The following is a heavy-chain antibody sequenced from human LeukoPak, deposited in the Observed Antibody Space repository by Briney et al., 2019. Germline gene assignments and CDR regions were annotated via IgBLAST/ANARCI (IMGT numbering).Heavy chain of an antibody. CDR3: ARARGSGIYFDY. CDR2: IYQSGTT. J-gene: IGHJ4*02. V-gene: IGHV4-39*07. D-gene: IGHD3-10*01. Sequence: SETLSLTCTVSGGSISSGDYYWSWIRQPPGKGLEWIASIYQSGTTYYNPSLKSRVTISVDTSKNQFSLKLSSVTAADTAVYNCARARGSGIYFDYWGQGTLVTVSS. CDR1: GGSISSGDYY.